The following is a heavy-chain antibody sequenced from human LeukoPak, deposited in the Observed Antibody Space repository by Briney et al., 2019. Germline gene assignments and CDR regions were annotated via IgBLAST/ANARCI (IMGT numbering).Heavy chain of an antibody. D-gene: IGHD2-2*01. J-gene: IGHJ4*02. CDR2: IIPILCIA. Sequence: SVKVSCKASGGTFSSYAISWVRQAPGQGLEWMGRIIPILCIANYAQKFQGRVTITADKSTSTAYMELSSLRSEDTAVYYCARASLRYQLLGGYFDYWGQGTLVTVSS. V-gene: IGHV1-69*04. CDR1: GGTFSSYA. CDR3: ARASLRYQLLGGYFDY.